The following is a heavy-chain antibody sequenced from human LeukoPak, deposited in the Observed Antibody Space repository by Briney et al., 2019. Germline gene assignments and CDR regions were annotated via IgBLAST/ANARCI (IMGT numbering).Heavy chain of an antibody. Sequence: GGSLRLSCAASGLTVSANYMSWVRQAPGKGLEWVSAISGSGGSTYYADSVKGRFTISRDNSKNTLYLQMNSLRAEDTAVYYCAKDQDCSSTSCGTFDYWGQGALVTVSS. D-gene: IGHD2-2*01. CDR3: AKDQDCSSTSCGTFDY. CDR1: GLTVSANY. CDR2: ISGSGGST. J-gene: IGHJ4*02. V-gene: IGHV3-23*01.